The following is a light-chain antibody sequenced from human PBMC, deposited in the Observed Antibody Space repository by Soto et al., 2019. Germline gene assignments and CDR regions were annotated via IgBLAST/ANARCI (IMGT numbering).Light chain of an antibody. V-gene: IGKV3D-15*01. J-gene: IGKJ2*01. CDR1: QSVSSN. CDR3: QQCNNWPSYT. Sequence: EIVMTQSPATLSVSPGERATLSCRASQSVSSNLACYQQKPGQAPRLLIYGASTRATGIPARFSGSGSGTDFTLTISSLQSEDFAVYYCQQCNNWPSYTFGLGTKLEIK. CDR2: GAS.